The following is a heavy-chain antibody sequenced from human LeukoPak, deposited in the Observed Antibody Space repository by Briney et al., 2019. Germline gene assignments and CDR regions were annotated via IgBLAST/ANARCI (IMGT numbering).Heavy chain of an antibody. J-gene: IGHJ3*02. D-gene: IGHD3-22*01. CDR2: IYYSGST. CDR3: ARASLYYYDSSGYYETGAFDI. CDR1: GGSISSGGYY. Sequence: SETLSLTCTVSGGSISSGGYYWSWIRQHPGKGLEWIGYIYYSGSTYYNPSLKSRVTISVDTSKNQFSLKLSSVTAADTAVYYCARASLYYYDSSGYYETGAFDIWGQGTMVTVSS. V-gene: IGHV4-31*03.